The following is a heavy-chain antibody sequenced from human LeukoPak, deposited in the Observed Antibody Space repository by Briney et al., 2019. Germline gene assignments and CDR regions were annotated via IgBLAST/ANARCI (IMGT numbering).Heavy chain of an antibody. CDR2: INPTGGST. V-gene: IGHV1-46*01. Sequence: GASVKVSCKASGYTFTSYYMHWVRQAPGEGLEWMGIINPTGGSTSYAQKFQGRVTMTRDTSTSTVYMELSSLRSEDTAVYYCARGALLWFGRWENWFDPWGQGTLVTVSS. J-gene: IGHJ5*02. D-gene: IGHD3-10*01. CDR1: GYTFTSYY. CDR3: ARGALLWFGRWENWFDP.